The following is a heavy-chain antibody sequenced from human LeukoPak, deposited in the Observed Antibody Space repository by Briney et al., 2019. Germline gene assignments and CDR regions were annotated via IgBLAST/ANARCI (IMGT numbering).Heavy chain of an antibody. J-gene: IGHJ4*02. Sequence: GESLRISCKGSGYRFTTYWITWVRQMPGKGLEWMGRIDPSDSYTNYSPSFQGHFTISADKSISTAYLQWSSLKASDTAIYYCARRCGDPKVIDYWGQGTLVTVSS. CDR3: ARRCGDPKVIDY. CDR2: IDPSDSYT. V-gene: IGHV5-10-1*01. D-gene: IGHD4-17*01. CDR1: GYRFTTYW.